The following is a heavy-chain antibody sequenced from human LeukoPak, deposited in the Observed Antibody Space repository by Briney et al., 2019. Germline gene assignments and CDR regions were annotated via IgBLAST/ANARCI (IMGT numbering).Heavy chain of an antibody. CDR2: IKQDGSQK. Sequence: GGSLRLSCAASGFTFSNYWMSWVRQAPGKGLEWVANIKQDGSQKYYVDSVKGRFTISRDNAKNSLYLQMNSLRVEDTAVYYCAREGWCSGGSCYDCWGQGTLVTVSS. CDR3: AREGWCSGGSCYDC. CDR1: GFTFSNYW. V-gene: IGHV3-7*01. D-gene: IGHD2-15*01. J-gene: IGHJ4*02.